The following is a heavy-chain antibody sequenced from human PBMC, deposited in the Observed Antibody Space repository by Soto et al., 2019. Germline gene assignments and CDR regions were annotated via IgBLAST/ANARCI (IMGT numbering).Heavy chain of an antibody. CDR1: GGSISNHY. CDR2: IYYRGNT. Sequence: QVQLQESGPGLVKPSETLSLTCTVSGGSISNHYWSWIRQTPGKGLEWLGYIYYRGNTKNNHSLKSRGTTSIDTSTNQFSLNLTSVPAADTAVYYCARPRTDILAGFAFDIWGKGTMVTVSS. J-gene: IGHJ3*02. V-gene: IGHV4-59*08. CDR3: ARPRTDILAGFAFDI. D-gene: IGHD3-9*01.